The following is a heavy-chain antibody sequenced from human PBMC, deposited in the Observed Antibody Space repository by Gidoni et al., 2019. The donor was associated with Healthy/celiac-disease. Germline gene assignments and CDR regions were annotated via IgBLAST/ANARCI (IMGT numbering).Heavy chain of an antibody. D-gene: IGHD5-12*01. CDR2: ISWNSGSI. Sequence: DVQLVESGGGLVQPGRSLRLSCAAPGFPFDDYAMNWVRQAPGKGLEWVSGISWNSGSIGYADSVKGRFTISRYNAKNSLYLQMNSLRAEDTALYYCAKEGDGYNRRFDYWGQGTLVTVSS. V-gene: IGHV3-9*01. CDR1: GFPFDDYA. CDR3: AKEGDGYNRRFDY. J-gene: IGHJ4*02.